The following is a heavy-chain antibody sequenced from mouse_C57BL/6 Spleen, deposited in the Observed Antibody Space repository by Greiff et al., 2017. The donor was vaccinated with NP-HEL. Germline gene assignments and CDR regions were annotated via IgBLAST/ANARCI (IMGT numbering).Heavy chain of an antibody. CDR1: GFTFSSYA. D-gene: IGHD2-3*01. CDR3: ARDYDGYYGYYFDY. V-gene: IGHV5-4*01. CDR2: ISDGGSYT. J-gene: IGHJ2*01. Sequence: EVKLVESGGGLVKPGGSLKLSCAASGFTFSSYAMSWVRQTPEKRLEWVATISDGGSYTYYPDNVKGRFTISRDNAKNNLYLQMSHLKSEDTAMYYCARDYDGYYGYYFDYWGQGTTLTVSS.